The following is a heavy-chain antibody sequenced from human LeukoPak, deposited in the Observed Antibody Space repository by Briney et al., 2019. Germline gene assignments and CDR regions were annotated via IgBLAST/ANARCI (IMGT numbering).Heavy chain of an antibody. CDR3: ARGYRTPYYYYGMDV. CDR1: GGSFSGYY. J-gene: IGHJ6*02. CDR2: INHSGST. D-gene: IGHD2-2*01. Sequence: SETLSLTCAVYGGSFSGYYWSWIRQPPGKGLEWIGEINHSGSTNYNPSLKSRVTISVDTSKNQFSLKLSSVTAADTAVYYCARGYRTPYYYYGMDVWGQGTTVTVSS. V-gene: IGHV4-34*01.